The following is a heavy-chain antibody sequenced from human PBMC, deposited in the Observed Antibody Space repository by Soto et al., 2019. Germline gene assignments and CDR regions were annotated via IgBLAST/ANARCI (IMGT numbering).Heavy chain of an antibody. V-gene: IGHV4-4*07. D-gene: IGHD3-16*02. CDR2: IYTSGST. CDR3: AGLTPGELSPKPYFDY. Sequence: SETLSLTCTVSGGSISSYYWSWIRQPAGKGLEWIGRIYTSGSTNYNPSLKSRVTRSVDTSKNQFSLKLSSVTAADTAVYYCAGLTPGELSPKPYFDYWGQGTLVTVSS. J-gene: IGHJ4*02. CDR1: GGSISSYY.